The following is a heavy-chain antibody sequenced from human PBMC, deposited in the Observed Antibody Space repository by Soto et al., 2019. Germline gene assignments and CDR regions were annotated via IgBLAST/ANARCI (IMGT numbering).Heavy chain of an antibody. Sequence: QVHLVQSGAEVKKPGASVKVSCKGSGYAFTTYGITWVRQAPGQGLEWMGWISAHNGNTNYAQKLQGRVTVTRDTSTTTAYMELRSLRSDDPAVYYCAGGRYGDYWGQGALVTVCS. D-gene: IGHD1-1*01. J-gene: IGHJ4*02. CDR2: ISAHNGNT. CDR1: GYAFTTYG. CDR3: AGGRYGDY. V-gene: IGHV1-18*01.